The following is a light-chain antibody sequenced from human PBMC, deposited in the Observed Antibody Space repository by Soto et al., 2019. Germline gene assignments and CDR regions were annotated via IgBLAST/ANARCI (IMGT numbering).Light chain of an antibody. CDR2: EVN. CDR1: SSNIGAYNY. CDR3: SSHAAGGV. Sequence: QSALTQPPSASGSPGQSVTISCTETSSNIGAYNYVSWYQQHPGKAPKLIIFEVNKRPSGVPDRFSGSKSGNTASLTVSGLQTEDEADYYCSSHAAGGVFGGGTKLTVL. V-gene: IGLV2-8*01. J-gene: IGLJ3*02.